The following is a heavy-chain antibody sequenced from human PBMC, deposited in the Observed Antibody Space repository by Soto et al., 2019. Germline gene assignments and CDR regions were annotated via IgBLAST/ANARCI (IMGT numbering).Heavy chain of an antibody. CDR2: IKSKTYGGTA. CDR1: VFTFSNAW. Sequence: GGSLRLSCASSVFTFSNAWMSWVRQSPGRWLEWVGRIKSKTYGGTADYAAPVKGRFTISRDDSKTTLFLQMNSLKTGDTGVYYCTTDCCGGPCYPGAKYYYYGMEVLGPGTTVIVS. D-gene: IGHD2-21*01. V-gene: IGHV3-15*01. J-gene: IGHJ6*01. CDR3: TTDCCGGPCYPGAKYYYYGMEV.